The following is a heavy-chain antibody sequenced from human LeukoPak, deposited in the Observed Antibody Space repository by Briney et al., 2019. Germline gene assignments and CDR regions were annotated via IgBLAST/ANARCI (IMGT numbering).Heavy chain of an antibody. D-gene: IGHD2-15*01. CDR3: ARDPGWSSFDI. J-gene: IGHJ3*02. Sequence: GGSLRLSCVASGFSFTSYWMSWVRQAPGKGLEFVANINQDAGTTNYVDSVKGRFTISRDNAENSLYLQMSSLRAVDTALYYCARDPGWSSFDIWGQGIMVTVSS. CDR1: GFSFTSYW. CDR2: INQDAGTT. V-gene: IGHV3-7*01.